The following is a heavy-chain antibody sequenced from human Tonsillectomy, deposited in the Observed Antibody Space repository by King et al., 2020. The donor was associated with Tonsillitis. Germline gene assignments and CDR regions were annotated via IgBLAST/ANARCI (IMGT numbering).Heavy chain of an antibody. D-gene: IGHD2/OR15-2a*01. CDR1: GFSFDSFA. CDR3: ARDSTRLGLDLYYFAI. CDR2: SSYDGDYE. V-gene: IGHV3-30*03. Sequence: VQLVESGGGMVQPGRSLRLSCAASGFSFDSFAIHWVRQAPGKGLEWVAASSYDGDYEFYSESVKGRFNVSRDNSQNTLYLHMNSLRPEDTAVYFCARDSTRLGLDLYYFAIWGQGTMVTVS. J-gene: IGHJ3*01.